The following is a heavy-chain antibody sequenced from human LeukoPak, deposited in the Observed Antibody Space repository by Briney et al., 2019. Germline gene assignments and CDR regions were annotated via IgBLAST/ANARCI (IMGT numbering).Heavy chain of an antibody. CDR2: IKQDGSEK. J-gene: IGHJ4*02. V-gene: IGHV3-7*01. CDR1: GFTFSSYW. D-gene: IGHD3-10*01. Sequence: GGSLRLSCAASGFTFSSYWMSWVRQAPGKGLECVANIKQDGSEKYYVDSVKGRFTISRDNAKNSLYLQMNSLRAEDTAVYYCARELLSYYYGSGSHDYWGQGTLVTVSS. CDR3: ARELLSYYYGSGSHDY.